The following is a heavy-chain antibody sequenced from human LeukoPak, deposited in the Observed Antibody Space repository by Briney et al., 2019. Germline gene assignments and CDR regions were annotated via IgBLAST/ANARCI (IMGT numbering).Heavy chain of an antibody. V-gene: IGHV3-7*01. CDR2: IKEDGSEK. Sequence: GGSLRLSCAASGFTFRTYWMSWVRQAPGKGLEWVANIKEDGSEKYYGDSVKGRFTIFRDNAKNSLYLEMNSLRVEDTAVYYCARDSSGYQWGQGTLVTVSS. J-gene: IGHJ4*02. CDR3: ARDSSGYQ. D-gene: IGHD3-22*01. CDR1: GFTFRTYW.